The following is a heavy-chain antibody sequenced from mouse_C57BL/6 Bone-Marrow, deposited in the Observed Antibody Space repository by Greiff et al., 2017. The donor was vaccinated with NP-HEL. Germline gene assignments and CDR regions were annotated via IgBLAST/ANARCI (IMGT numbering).Heavy chain of an antibody. CDR1: GYSFTDYN. D-gene: IGHD2-2*01. CDR3: AGLYYAMDY. Sequence: QVQLQQSGPELVKPGASVKISCKASGYSFTDYNMNWVKQRPGHGLEWIGEILPGSGSTKYNEKFKGKATFTADTSSNTAYMQLSSLTTEDSAIDYCAGLYYAMDYWGQGTSVTVSS. CDR2: ILPGSGST. J-gene: IGHJ4*01. V-gene: IGHV1-9*01.